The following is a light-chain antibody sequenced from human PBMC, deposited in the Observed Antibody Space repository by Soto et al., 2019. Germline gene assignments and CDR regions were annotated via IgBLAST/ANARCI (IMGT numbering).Light chain of an antibody. J-gene: IGLJ1*01. CDR2: DVS. Sequence: QSVLAQPASVCGSPGQSITISCTGNRSDVGGYNYVSWYQQHPGKAPKLMIYDVSNRPSGVSNRFSGSKSGNTASLTISGLQAEDEADYYCSSYTSSSTRVFGTGTNVTVL. CDR3: SSYTSSSTRV. CDR1: RSDVGGYNY. V-gene: IGLV2-14*01.